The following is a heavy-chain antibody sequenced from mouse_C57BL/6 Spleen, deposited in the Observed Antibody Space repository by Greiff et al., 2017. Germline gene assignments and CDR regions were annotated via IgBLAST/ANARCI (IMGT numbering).Heavy chain of an antibody. CDR1: GYTFTSYW. Sequence: VQLQQPGAELVKPGASVKLSCKASGYTFTSYWMHWVKQRPGRGLEWIGRIYPNSGGTKYNEKFKSKATLTVDKSSSTAYMQLSSLTSASSAAYYRSCSYSLPYWYFDFWGTGTTVTVSS. J-gene: IGHJ1*03. CDR2: IYPNSGGT. CDR3: SCSYSLPYWYFDF. V-gene: IGHV1-62-3*01. D-gene: IGHD2-12*01.